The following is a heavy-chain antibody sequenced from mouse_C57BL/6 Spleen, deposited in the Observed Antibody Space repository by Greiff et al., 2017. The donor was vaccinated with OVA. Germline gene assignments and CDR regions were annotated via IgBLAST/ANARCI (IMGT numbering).Heavy chain of an antibody. D-gene: IGHD4-1*01. CDR3: ARRAELGRYFDV. Sequence: QVTLKECGPGILQSSQTLSLTCSFSGFSLSTSGMGVSWIRQPSGKGLEWLAHIYWDDDKRYNPSLKSRLTISKDTSRNQVFLKITSVDTADTATYYCARRAELGRYFDVWGTGTTVTVSS. CDR2: IYWDDDK. CDR1: GFSLSTSGMG. J-gene: IGHJ1*03. V-gene: IGHV8-12*01.